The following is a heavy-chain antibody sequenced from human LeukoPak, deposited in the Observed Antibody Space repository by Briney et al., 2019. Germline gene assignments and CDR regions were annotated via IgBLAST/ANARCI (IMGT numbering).Heavy chain of an antibody. J-gene: IGHJ4*02. D-gene: IGHD3-3*01. V-gene: IGHV4-59*11. CDR2: IYYSGST. Sequence: PSETLSLTCTVSGGSISSHYWSWIRQPPGKGLEWIGYIYYSGSTNYNPSLKSRVTISVDTSKNQFSLKLSSVTAADTAVYYCARSQAHYDFWSGYYKGNYFDYWGQGTLVTVSS. CDR3: ARSQAHYDFWSGYYKGNYFDY. CDR1: GGSISSHY.